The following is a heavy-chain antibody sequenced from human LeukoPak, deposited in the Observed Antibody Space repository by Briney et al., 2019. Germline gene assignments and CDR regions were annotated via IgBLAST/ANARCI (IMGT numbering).Heavy chain of an antibody. CDR1: GFTFSSYW. D-gene: IGHD3-10*01. Sequence: PGGSLRLSCAAPGFTFSSYWMSWVRQAPGKGLEWVANIRQDGSEKYYVDSVKGRFTISRDNANNSLYLQMNSLRAEDTAVYYCASDREYYYGSGSFDYWGQGTLVTVSS. CDR2: IRQDGSEK. J-gene: IGHJ4*02. V-gene: IGHV3-7*04. CDR3: ASDREYYYGSGSFDY.